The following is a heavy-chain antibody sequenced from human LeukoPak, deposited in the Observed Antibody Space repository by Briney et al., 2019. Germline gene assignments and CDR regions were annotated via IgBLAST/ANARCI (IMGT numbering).Heavy chain of an antibody. CDR3: ASGRDGYNPDY. D-gene: IGHD5-24*01. V-gene: IGHV1-69*13. CDR2: IIPIFGTA. Sequence: ASVKVSCKASGYTFTSYYMHWVRQAPGQGLEWMGGIIPIFGTANYAQKFQGRVTITADESTSTAYMELSSLRSEDTAVYYCASGRDGYNPDYWGQGTLVTVSS. CDR1: GYTFTSYY. J-gene: IGHJ4*02.